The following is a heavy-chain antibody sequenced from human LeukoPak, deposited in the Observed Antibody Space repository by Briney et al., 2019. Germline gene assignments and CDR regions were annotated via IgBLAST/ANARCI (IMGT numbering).Heavy chain of an antibody. CDR2: IYYSGST. J-gene: IGHJ6*03. V-gene: IGHV4-39*02. CDR1: GGSIRSSSYY. D-gene: IGHD6-19*01. CDR3: ARVSGQFYFYYYMDV. Sequence: SETLSLTCTVSGGSIRSSSYYWGWIRQPPGKGLEWIGSIYYSGSTYYNPSLKSRVTISVDTSNSHFSLRLSSVTAADTAVYYCARVSGQFYFYYYMDVWGKGTTVTISS.